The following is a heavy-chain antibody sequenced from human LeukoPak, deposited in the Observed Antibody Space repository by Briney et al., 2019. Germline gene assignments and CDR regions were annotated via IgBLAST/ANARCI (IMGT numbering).Heavy chain of an antibody. Sequence: PGGSLRLSCAVSGFTFSSYSMNWVRQAPGKGLELVSFISSSSSYIYYADSVKGRFTISRDNAKNSLYLQMNSLRAEDTAVYYCARDSADGYNYYYYYGMDVWGQGTTVTVSS. J-gene: IGHJ6*02. V-gene: IGHV3-21*01. CDR2: ISSSSSYI. D-gene: IGHD5-24*01. CDR3: ARDSADGYNYYYYYGMDV. CDR1: GFTFSSYS.